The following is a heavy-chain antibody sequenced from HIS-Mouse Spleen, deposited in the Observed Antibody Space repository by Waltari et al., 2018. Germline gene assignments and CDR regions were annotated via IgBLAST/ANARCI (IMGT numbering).Heavy chain of an antibody. V-gene: IGHV3-33*06. D-gene: IGHD2-8*01. Sequence: QVQLVESGGGVVQPGRSLRLSCSASGFTFSSYGMHWVPRAPGKGLEWVEVIWYDGSNKYYADSVKGRFTISRDNSKNTLYLQMNSLRAEDTAVYYCAKGGLMVYAIGDYWGQGTLVTVSS. J-gene: IGHJ4*02. CDR1: GFTFSSYG. CDR3: AKGGLMVYAIGDY. CDR2: IWYDGSNK.